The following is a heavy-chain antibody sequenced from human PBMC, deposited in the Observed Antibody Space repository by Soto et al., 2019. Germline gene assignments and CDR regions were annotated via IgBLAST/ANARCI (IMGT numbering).Heavy chain of an antibody. D-gene: IGHD3-10*01. CDR2: INHSGST. Sequence: SETLSLTCAVYGGSFSGYYWSWIRQPPGKGLEWIGEINHSGSTNYNPSLKSRVTISVDTSKNQFSLKLSSVTAADTAVYYCARKVLLWFGELSTLKNYYYYYGMDVWGQGTTVTVSS. J-gene: IGHJ6*02. CDR3: ARKVLLWFGELSTLKNYYYYYGMDV. CDR1: GGSFSGYY. V-gene: IGHV4-34*01.